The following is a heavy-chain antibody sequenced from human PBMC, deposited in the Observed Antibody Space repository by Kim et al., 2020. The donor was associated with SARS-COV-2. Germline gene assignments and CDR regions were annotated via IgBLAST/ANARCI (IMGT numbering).Heavy chain of an antibody. Sequence: ASVKVSCKASGYTFTGYYMHWVRQAPGQGLEWMGWINPNSGGTNYAQKFQGRVTMTRDTSISTAYMELSRLRSDDTAVYYCARWAEGFYGSGKRGGMDVWGQGTTVTVSS. J-gene: IGHJ6*02. CDR2: INPNSGGT. D-gene: IGHD3-10*01. CDR1: GYTFTGYY. V-gene: IGHV1-2*02. CDR3: ARWAEGFYGSGKRGGMDV.